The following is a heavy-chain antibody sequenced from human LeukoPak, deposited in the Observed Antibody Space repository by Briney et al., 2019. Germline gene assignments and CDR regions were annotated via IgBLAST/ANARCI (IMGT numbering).Heavy chain of an antibody. CDR2: ISSSGSTI. CDR1: GFTFSSYE. V-gene: IGHV3-48*03. CDR3: AELGITMIGGV. J-gene: IGHJ6*04. Sequence: GSLRLSCAASGFTFSSYEMNWVRQAPGKGLERVSYISSSGSTIYYADSVKGRFTISRDNAKNSLYLQMNSLRAEGTAVYYCAELGITMIGGVWGKGTTVTISS. D-gene: IGHD3-10*02.